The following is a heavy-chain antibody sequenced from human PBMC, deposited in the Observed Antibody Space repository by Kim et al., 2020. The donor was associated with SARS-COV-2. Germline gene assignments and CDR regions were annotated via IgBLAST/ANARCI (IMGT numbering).Heavy chain of an antibody. D-gene: IGHD4-17*01. CDR3: AHGDSALHDY. CDR1: GGSISSSSYY. J-gene: IGHJ4*02. CDR2: IYYSGST. Sequence: SETLSLTCTVSGGSISSSSYYWGWIRQPPGKGLEWIGSIYYSGSTYYNPSLKSRVTISVDTSKNQFSLKLSSVTAADTAVYYCAHGDSALHDYWGQGTLVTVSS. V-gene: IGHV4-39*01.